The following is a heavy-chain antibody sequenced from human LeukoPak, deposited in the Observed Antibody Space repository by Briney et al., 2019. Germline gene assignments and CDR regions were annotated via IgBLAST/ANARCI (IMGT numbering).Heavy chain of an antibody. J-gene: IGHJ4*02. CDR3: ARTDCSSGTCYFLFHY. D-gene: IGHD2-15*01. V-gene: IGHV2-70*04. Sequence: SGPTLLNPTPTLTLTCTFSGFSLSTPGMRVSWIRQPPGKALEWLARIDWDDDKFYSTSLRTRLTISKDTSKNQVVLTMTNMDPVDTATYYCARTDCSSGTCYFLFHYWGQGTLVTVSS. CDR2: IDWDDDK. CDR1: GFSLSTPGMR.